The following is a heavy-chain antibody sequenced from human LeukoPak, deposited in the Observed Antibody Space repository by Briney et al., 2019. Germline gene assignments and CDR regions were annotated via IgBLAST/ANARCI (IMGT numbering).Heavy chain of an antibody. D-gene: IGHD3-22*01. CDR2: IRSKANSYAT. Sequence: AGGSLRLSCAASGFTFSGSAMHWVRQASGRGPEWVGRIRSKANSYATAYAASVKGRFSISRDDSKNTAYLQMNSLKTEDTAVYYCTNSYYYDTSGYGDHMDVWGKGTTVAVSS. CDR3: TNSYYYDTSGYGDHMDV. V-gene: IGHV3-73*01. J-gene: IGHJ6*03. CDR1: GFTFSGSA.